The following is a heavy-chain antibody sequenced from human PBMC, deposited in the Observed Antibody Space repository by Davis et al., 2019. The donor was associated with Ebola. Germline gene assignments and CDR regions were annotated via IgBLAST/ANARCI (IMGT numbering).Heavy chain of an antibody. J-gene: IGHJ6*02. CDR1: GGTFSSYA. CDR2: INPSGGST. Sequence: AASVKVSCKASGGTFSSYAISWVRQAPGQGLEWMGIINPSGGSTSYAQKFQGRVTMTRDTSTSTVYMELSSLRSEDTAVYYCARWGVVPAAIGMDVWGQGTTVTVSS. V-gene: IGHV1-46*01. D-gene: IGHD2-2*02. CDR3: ARWGVVPAAIGMDV.